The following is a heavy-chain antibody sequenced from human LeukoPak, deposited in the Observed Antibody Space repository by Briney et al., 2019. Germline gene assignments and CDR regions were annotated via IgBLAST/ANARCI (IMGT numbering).Heavy chain of an antibody. D-gene: IGHD3-3*01. CDR3: ASHIYYDFWSGYKGLDNWFDP. CDR2: IYYSGST. V-gene: IGHV4-39*01. CDR1: GGSISSSSYY. Sequence: PSETLSLTCTDSGGSISSSSYYWGWIRQPPGKGLEWIGSIYYSGSTYYNPSLKSRVTISVDTSKNQFSLKLSSVTAADTAVYYCASHIYYDFWSGYKGLDNWFDPWGQGTLVTVSS. J-gene: IGHJ5*02.